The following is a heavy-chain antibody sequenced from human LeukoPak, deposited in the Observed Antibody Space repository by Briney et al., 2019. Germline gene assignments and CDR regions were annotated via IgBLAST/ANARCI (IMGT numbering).Heavy chain of an antibody. V-gene: IGHV3-30*02. Sequence: PGGSLRLSCAASGFTFSSYGMHWVRQAPGKGLEWVAFIRYDGSNKYYADSVKGRFTISRDNSKNTLYLQMNSLRAEDTAVYYCAKDLADLAAAGTLDFDYWAQGTLVTLSS. CDR2: IRYDGSNK. CDR3: AKDLADLAAAGTLDFDY. J-gene: IGHJ4*02. CDR1: GFTFSSYG. D-gene: IGHD6-13*01.